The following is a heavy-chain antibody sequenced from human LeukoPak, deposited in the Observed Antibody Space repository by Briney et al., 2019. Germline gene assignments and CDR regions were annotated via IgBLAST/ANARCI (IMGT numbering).Heavy chain of an antibody. CDR1: GLTFSNYE. CDR3: AKDQGRGGFGLDC. J-gene: IGHJ4*02. D-gene: IGHD3-16*01. V-gene: IGHV3-48*03. CDR2: IIGSGSRT. Sequence: GGSLRLSCAGSGLTFSNYEMNWVRQAPGKGLEWVSFIIGSGSRTYYADSVKGRFTISRDNAKNSPYLQMNNLRADDTAVYYCAKDQGRGGFGLDCWGQGTLVTVSS.